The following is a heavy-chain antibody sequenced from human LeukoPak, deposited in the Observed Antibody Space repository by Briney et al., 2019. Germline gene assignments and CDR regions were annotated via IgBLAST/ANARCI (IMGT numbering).Heavy chain of an antibody. Sequence: PGGSLRLSCAASGITFSSYWMSWVRQAPGKGLEWVANIKQDGSEKYYVDSVKGRFTISRDNAKNSLYLQMNSLRAEDTAVYYCARAIRSDYWGQGTLVTVSS. V-gene: IGHV3-7*01. CDR2: IKQDGSEK. CDR3: ARAIRSDY. J-gene: IGHJ4*02. D-gene: IGHD2-2*02. CDR1: GITFSSYW.